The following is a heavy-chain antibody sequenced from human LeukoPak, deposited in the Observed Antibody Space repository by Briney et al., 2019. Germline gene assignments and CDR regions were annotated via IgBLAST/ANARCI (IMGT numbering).Heavy chain of an antibody. CDR1: GFTFSSYA. Sequence: GGSLRLSCAASGFTFSSYAMSWVRQAPGKGLEWVSAISGSGGSTYYADSVKGRFTISRDNAKNSLYLQMNSLRAEDTAVYYCARDNYYDSTLNDAFDIWGQGTMVTVSS. J-gene: IGHJ3*02. D-gene: IGHD3-22*01. V-gene: IGHV3-23*01. CDR3: ARDNYYDSTLNDAFDI. CDR2: ISGSGGST.